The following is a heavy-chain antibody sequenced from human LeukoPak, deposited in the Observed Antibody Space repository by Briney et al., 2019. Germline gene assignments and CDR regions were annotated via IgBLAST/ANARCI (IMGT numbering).Heavy chain of an antibody. V-gene: IGHV4-4*02. D-gene: IGHD4-17*01. Sequence: PSGTLSLTCAVSGAFITNSHWCWCARQPPGKGLEWIGEISHSGTTNYNPSLKSRVTMSVDNSKNQFSPKLTSVTAADTAVYYCATYFYGEYGSYYFDYWGQGTLVSVSS. J-gene: IGHJ4*02. CDR2: ISHSGTT. CDR1: GAFITNSHW. CDR3: ATYFYGEYGSYYFDY.